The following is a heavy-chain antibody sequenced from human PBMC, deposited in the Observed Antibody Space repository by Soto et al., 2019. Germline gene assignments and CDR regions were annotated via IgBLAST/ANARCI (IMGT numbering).Heavy chain of an antibody. Sequence: LSLTCTISGGSISPYSWTWIRQSPGKGLEWIGYVSHSGRTFYTPSLKSRLTMSLDTSRSQFSLRLKSVSAADTAVYYCARLLGGYDDYGGWFAPWGQGTLVTVSS. CDR1: GGSISPYS. CDR2: VSHSGRT. CDR3: ARLLGGYDDYGGWFAP. D-gene: IGHD4-17*01. J-gene: IGHJ5*02. V-gene: IGHV4-59*01.